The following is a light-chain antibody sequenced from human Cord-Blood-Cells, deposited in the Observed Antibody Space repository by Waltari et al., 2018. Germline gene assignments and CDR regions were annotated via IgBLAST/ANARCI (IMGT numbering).Light chain of an antibody. CDR1: QGISNY. V-gene: IGKV1-27*01. J-gene: IGKJ1*01. Sequence: DIQMTQSPSSLSASVGDRVTINCRASQGISNYLAWYQQKPVKVPKLLIYAASTLQSGVPSRFSGSGSGTDFTLTISSLQPEDVATYYCQKYNSAFWAFGQGTKVEIK. CDR3: QKYNSAFWA. CDR2: AAS.